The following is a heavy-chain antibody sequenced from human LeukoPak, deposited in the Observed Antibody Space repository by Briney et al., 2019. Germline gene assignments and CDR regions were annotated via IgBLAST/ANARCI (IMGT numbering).Heavy chain of an antibody. D-gene: IGHD3-16*01. Sequence: AGGSLRLSCAASGFTFSSYAMSWVRQAPGKGLEWVSAISGSGGSTYYADSVKGRFTISRDNSKNTLYLQMNSLGAEDTAVYYCAKDGLRELWPVGHWGQGTLVTVSS. CDR3: AKDGLRELWPVGH. J-gene: IGHJ4*02. CDR2: ISGSGGST. CDR1: GFTFSSYA. V-gene: IGHV3-23*01.